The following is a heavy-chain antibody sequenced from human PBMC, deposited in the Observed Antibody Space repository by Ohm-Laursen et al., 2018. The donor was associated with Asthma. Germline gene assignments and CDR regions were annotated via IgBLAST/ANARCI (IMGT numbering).Heavy chain of an antibody. D-gene: IGHD3-3*01. Sequence: ASVKVSCNASGYTFTSYGISWVRQAPGQGLEWMGWISAYNGNTNYAQKLQGRVTMTTDTSTSTAYMELRSLRSDDTAVYYCARGYYDFWSGYPFDYWGQGTLVTVSS. CDR3: ARGYYDFWSGYPFDY. CDR2: ISAYNGNT. V-gene: IGHV1-18*01. J-gene: IGHJ4*02. CDR1: GYTFTSYG.